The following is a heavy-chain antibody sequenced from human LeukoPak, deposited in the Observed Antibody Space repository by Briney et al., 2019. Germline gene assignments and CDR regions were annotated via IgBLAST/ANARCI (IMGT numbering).Heavy chain of an antibody. V-gene: IGHV3-43D*03. CDR3: AKDAGYYDSSGYIDY. CDR2: ISWDGGST. Sequence: EGSLRLSCAASGFTFDDYAMHWVRQAPGKGLEWVSLISWDGGSTYYADSVKGRFTISRDNSKNSLYLQMNSLRAEDTALYYCAKDAGYYDSSGYIDYWGQGTLVTVSS. CDR1: GFTFDDYA. J-gene: IGHJ4*02. D-gene: IGHD3-22*01.